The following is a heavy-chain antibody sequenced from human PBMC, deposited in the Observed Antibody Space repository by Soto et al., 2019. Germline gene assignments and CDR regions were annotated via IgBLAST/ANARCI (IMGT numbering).Heavy chain of an antibody. Sequence: QVQLVESGGGVVQPGRSLRLSCAASGFTFSSYAMHWVRQAPGKGLEWVAVISYDGSNKYYADSVKGRFTISRDNSKNTLYLQMNSLRAEDTAVYYCARDRLGQWLTPGWWFDPWGQGTLVTVSS. J-gene: IGHJ5*02. D-gene: IGHD6-19*01. V-gene: IGHV3-30-3*01. CDR3: ARDRLGQWLTPGWWFDP. CDR2: ISYDGSNK. CDR1: GFTFSSYA.